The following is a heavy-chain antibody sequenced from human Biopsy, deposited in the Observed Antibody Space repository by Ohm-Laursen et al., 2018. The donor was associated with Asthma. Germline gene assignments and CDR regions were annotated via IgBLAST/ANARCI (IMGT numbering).Heavy chain of an antibody. CDR1: GGSISSGDYS. Sequence: SETLSLTCAVSGGSISSGDYSWSWIRQPPGKGLEWLGFISPSGNTYYSPSLKSRLTISVDRSKNQFSLRLSSVTAADTAMYYCARDYGDYVWRAFDIWGQGTMVTVSS. V-gene: IGHV4-30-2*01. D-gene: IGHD4-17*01. CDR3: ARDYGDYVWRAFDI. CDR2: ISPSGNT. J-gene: IGHJ3*02.